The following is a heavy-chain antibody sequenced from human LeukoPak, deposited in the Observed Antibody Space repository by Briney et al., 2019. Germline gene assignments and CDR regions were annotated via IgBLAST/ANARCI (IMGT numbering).Heavy chain of an antibody. CDR1: GFTVSSNY. CDR2: IYSGGSA. CDR3: ARERQYYFDY. Sequence: PGGSLRLSCAASGFTVSSNYMSWVRQAPGKGLEWVSVIYSGGSAYYADSVKGRFTISRDNSKNTLYLQMNSLRAEDTAVYYCARERQYYFDYWGQGTLVTVSS. V-gene: IGHV3-53*01. J-gene: IGHJ4*02.